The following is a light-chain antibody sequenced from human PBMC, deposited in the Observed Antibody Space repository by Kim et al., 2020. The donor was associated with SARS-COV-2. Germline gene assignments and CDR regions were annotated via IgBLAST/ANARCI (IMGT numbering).Light chain of an antibody. CDR3: SSYTSTSTYV. V-gene: IGLV2-14*03. CDR2: DVR. J-gene: IGLJ1*01. CDR1: SSDVGGFNY. Sequence: QSALTQPASVSGSPGQSITISCTGTSSDVGGFNYVSWYQQHPGKAPKLMIYDVRKRFSGVSDRFSGSKSGNTASLTISGLQPEDEADYYCSSYTSTSTYVFATGTKVT.